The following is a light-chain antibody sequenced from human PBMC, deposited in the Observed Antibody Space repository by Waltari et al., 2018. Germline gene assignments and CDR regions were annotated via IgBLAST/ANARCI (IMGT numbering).Light chain of an antibody. Sequence: QSVLTQPPSASGTPGQRVTIPCSGSSSNVGSSYVYWYHHLPGAAPKVLIFRDDERASGIPDRFSGSKSGTSASLAISGLRSEDEADYYCAAWDDSLSCWVFGGGTKLTVL. J-gene: IGLJ3*02. CDR1: SSNVGSSY. CDR3: AAWDDSLSCWV. V-gene: IGLV1-47*01. CDR2: RDD.